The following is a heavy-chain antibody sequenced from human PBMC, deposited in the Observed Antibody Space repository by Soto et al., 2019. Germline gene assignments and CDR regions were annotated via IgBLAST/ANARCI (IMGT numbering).Heavy chain of an antibody. CDR2: IYWNDDK. J-gene: IGHJ3*02. Sequence: QITLKESGPTLVKPTQTLTLTCTFSGFSLSTRAVGVGWIRQPPGTALEWLALIYWNDDKRYSTSLKNRLTSTQDTSKNHVVLTITNMDPVDTATYYCAHRQEIISFAIWGQGTKVTFSS. CDR3: AHRQEIISFAI. CDR1: GFSLSTRAVG. V-gene: IGHV2-5*01.